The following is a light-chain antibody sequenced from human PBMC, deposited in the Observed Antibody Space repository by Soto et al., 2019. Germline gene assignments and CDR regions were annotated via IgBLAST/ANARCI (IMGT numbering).Light chain of an antibody. J-gene: IGKJ1*01. CDR3: QQYGSSPRT. CDR1: QSVSSSY. V-gene: IGKV3-20*01. CDR2: GAS. Sequence: EILMTQSPGTLSLSPGERATLSCRASQSVSSSYLAWYQQKPGQAPRLXIYGASSRATGIPDRFSGSGSGTDFTITISRLEPEDGAVYDGQQYGSSPRTFGQGTKVDIK.